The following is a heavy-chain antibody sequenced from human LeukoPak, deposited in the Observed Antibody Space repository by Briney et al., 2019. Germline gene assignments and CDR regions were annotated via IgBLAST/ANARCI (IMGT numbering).Heavy chain of an antibody. J-gene: IGHJ5*02. Sequence: GESLKISCKASGYSFTTYWIGWVRQMPGKGLEWMGIINPGDSDTRYSPSFQGQVTISADKSISTAYLQWSSLKASDTAMYYRARQVGKTYYDILTGYSYWFDPRGQGTLVTVSS. CDR1: GYSFTTYW. CDR3: ARQVGKTYYDILTGYSYWFDP. V-gene: IGHV5-51*01. D-gene: IGHD3-9*01. CDR2: INPGDSDT.